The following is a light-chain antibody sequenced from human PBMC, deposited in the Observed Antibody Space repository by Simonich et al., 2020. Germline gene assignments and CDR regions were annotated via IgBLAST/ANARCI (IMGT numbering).Light chain of an antibody. CDR2: STN. CDR1: SGSVSTSYY. J-gene: IGLJ3*02. V-gene: IGLV8-61*01. Sequence: QTVVTQEPSFSVSPGGTVTLTCALSSGSVSTSYYPSWYHQTLGQAPSTIIYSTNTRSAGVPDRCSGSILGNKAALTITGAQADDESEYYCVLYMGSGIWVFGGGTKLTVL. CDR3: VLYMGSGIWV.